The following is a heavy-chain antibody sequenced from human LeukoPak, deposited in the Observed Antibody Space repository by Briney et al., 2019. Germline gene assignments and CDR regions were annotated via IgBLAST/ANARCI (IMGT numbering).Heavy chain of an antibody. CDR1: GGSFSGYY. J-gene: IGHJ4*02. CDR2: INHSGST. CDR3: ARGAVVVAATPVLPFDY. Sequence: SETLSLTCAVYGGSFSGYYWSWIRQPPGKGLEWIGEINHSGSTSYNPSLKSRVTISVDTSKNQFSLKLSSVTAADTAVYYCARGAVVVAATPVLPFDYWGQGTLVTVSS. V-gene: IGHV4-34*01. D-gene: IGHD2-15*01.